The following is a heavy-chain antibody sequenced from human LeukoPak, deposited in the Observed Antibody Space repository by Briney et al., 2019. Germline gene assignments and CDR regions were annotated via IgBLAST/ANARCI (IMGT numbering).Heavy chain of an antibody. CDR1: GGSFSGYY. CDR3: ARTAVAGVWPYYFDY. D-gene: IGHD6-19*01. CDR2: INHSGST. Sequence: SETLSLTCAVSGGSFSGYYWSWIRQPPGKGLEWIGEINHSGSTNYNPSLKSRVTISVDTSKNQFSLKLSSVTAADTAVYYCARTAVAGVWPYYFDYWGQGTLVTVSS. J-gene: IGHJ4*02. V-gene: IGHV4-34*01.